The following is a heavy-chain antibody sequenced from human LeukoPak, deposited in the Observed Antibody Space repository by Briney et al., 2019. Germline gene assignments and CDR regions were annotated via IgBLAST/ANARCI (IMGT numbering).Heavy chain of an antibody. Sequence: SETLSLTCAVYGGSFSGYYWSWIRQPPGKGLEWIGEINHSGSTNYNPSLRSRVTISVDTSKNQFSLKLSSVTAADTAVYYCAREGRYYGSGSPIDYWGQGTLVTVSS. CDR2: INHSGST. CDR1: GGSFSGYY. J-gene: IGHJ4*02. D-gene: IGHD3-10*01. V-gene: IGHV4-34*01. CDR3: AREGRYYGSGSPIDY.